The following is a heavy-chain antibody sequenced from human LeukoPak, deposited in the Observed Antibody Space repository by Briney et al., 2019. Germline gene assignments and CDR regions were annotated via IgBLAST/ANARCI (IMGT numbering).Heavy chain of an antibody. Sequence: SETLSLTCTVPGGSISSNYWSWIRQPPGKGLEWIGYISYSGSTNYNPSLKSRVTTSVDTSKNQFSLKLSSVTAADTAVYYCARHGLSGYNYGYSTPYSWFDPWGQGTLVTVSS. CDR2: ISYSGST. J-gene: IGHJ5*02. V-gene: IGHV4-59*08. CDR3: ARHGLSGYNYGYSTPYSWFDP. D-gene: IGHD5-18*01. CDR1: GGSISSNY.